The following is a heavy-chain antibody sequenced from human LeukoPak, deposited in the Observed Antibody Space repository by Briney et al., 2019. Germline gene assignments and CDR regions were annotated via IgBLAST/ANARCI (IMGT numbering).Heavy chain of an antibody. J-gene: IGHJ1*01. CDR2: INHSGST. CDR3: ASYRGAFFQH. CDR1: GGSFSGYY. D-gene: IGHD4-23*01. V-gene: IGHV4-34*01. Sequence: SETLSLTCAVYGGSFSGYYWSWIRQPPGKGLEWIGEINHSGSTNYNPYLKSGVTISVDTSKNQFSLNLSSVTAADTAVYYCASYRGAFFQHWGQGTLVTVSS.